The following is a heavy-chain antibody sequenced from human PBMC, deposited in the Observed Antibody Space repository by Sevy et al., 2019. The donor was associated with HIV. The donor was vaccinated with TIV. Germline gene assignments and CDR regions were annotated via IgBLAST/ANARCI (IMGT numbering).Heavy chain of an antibody. CDR2: INPSSGST. V-gene: IGHV1-46*01. D-gene: IGHD3-9*01. Sequence: ASVKVSCKASGYTFTSYYMHWVRQAPGQGLEWMGIINPSSGSTSYAQKFQGRVTMTRDTSTSTVYMELSSLRSEETAVYYCARDSDNYDILTGYYPFDYWGQGTLVTVSS. CDR1: GYTFTSYY. CDR3: ARDSDNYDILTGYYPFDY. J-gene: IGHJ4*02.